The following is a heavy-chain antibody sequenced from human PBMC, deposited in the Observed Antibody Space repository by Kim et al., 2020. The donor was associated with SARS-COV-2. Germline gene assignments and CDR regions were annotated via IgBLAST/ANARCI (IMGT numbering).Heavy chain of an antibody. CDR1: GFTFSNAW. V-gene: IGHV3-15*01. CDR2: IKSKTDGGTT. CDR3: TTDMQQLDEYYYYGMDV. J-gene: IGHJ6*02. D-gene: IGHD6-13*01. Sequence: GGSLRLSCAASGFTFSNAWMSWVRQAPGKGLEWVGRIKSKTDGGTTDYAAPVKGRFTISRDDSKNTLYLQMNSLKTEDTAVYYCTTDMQQLDEYYYYGMDVWGQGTTVTVSS.